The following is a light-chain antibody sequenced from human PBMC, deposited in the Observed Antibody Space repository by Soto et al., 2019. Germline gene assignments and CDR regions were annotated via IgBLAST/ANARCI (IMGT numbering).Light chain of an antibody. CDR2: GVS. Sequence: EIVLTQSPGTLPLSPVERAALSGRASQIFSSNLAWYQQKPGQAPRLLIYGVSVRATGIPARFSGSGSGTEFTLTISSLQSEDFALYYCQLYNNWPPGLTFGGGTKVDIK. CDR3: QLYNNWPPGLT. CDR1: QIFSSN. V-gene: IGKV3-15*01. J-gene: IGKJ4*01.